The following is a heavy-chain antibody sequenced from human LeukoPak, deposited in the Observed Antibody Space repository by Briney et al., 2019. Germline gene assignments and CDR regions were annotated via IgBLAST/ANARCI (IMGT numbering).Heavy chain of an antibody. J-gene: IGHJ4*02. V-gene: IGHV3-53*04. CDR1: GFTFSSNY. CDR2: IYSGGST. Sequence: PGGSLRLSCAASGFTFSSNYMSWVRQAPGKGLEWVSVIYSGGSTYYADSVKGRFTISRHNSKNTLYLQMNSLRAEDTAVYYCARAYYYGSGSYPPPYYFDYWGQGTLVTVSS. D-gene: IGHD3-10*01. CDR3: ARAYYYGSGSYPPPYYFDY.